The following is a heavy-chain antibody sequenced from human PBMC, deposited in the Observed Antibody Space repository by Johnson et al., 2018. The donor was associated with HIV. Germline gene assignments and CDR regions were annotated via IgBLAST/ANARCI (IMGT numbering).Heavy chain of an antibody. Sequence: QVQLVESGGGVAQPGRSLRLSCAASGFTFSFYAMHWVRQAPGKGLEWVALILYDGSNKYYADSVKGRSTISRDNSKNTLSLQMNSLRAEDTAVYYCARGYYYDSSGSDDAFDIWGQGTMVTVSS. D-gene: IGHD3-22*01. CDR2: ILYDGSNK. CDR3: ARGYYYDSSGSDDAFDI. V-gene: IGHV3-30-3*01. J-gene: IGHJ3*02. CDR1: GFTFSFYA.